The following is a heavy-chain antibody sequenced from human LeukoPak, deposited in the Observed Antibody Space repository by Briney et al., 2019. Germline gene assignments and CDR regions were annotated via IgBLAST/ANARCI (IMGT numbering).Heavy chain of an antibody. CDR2: IVGSGGST. J-gene: IGHJ4*02. D-gene: IGHD6-19*01. V-gene: IGHV3-23*01. Sequence: GGSLRLSCAASGFTFDNYAMSWVRQAPGKGLEWVSSIVGSGGSTQYADSVKGRFTISRDNSKNTLDLQMNSLRVEDTAIYYCAKAPVAVATRPVFDCWGQGALVTVSS. CDR1: GFTFDNYA. CDR3: AKAPVAVATRPVFDC.